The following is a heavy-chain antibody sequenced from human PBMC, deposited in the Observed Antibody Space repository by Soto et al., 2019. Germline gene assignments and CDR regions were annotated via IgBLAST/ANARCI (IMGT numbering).Heavy chain of an antibody. V-gene: IGHV3-30-3*01. Sequence: QVQLVESGGGVVQPGRSLRLSCAASGFTFSSYAMHWVRQAPGKGLEWVAVISYDGSNKYYADSVKGRFTISRDNSKNTLYLQMNSLRAEDTAVYYCARGGLRLLEWLAYGMDVWGQGTTVTVSS. J-gene: IGHJ6*02. CDR1: GFTFSSYA. D-gene: IGHD3-3*01. CDR2: ISYDGSNK. CDR3: ARGGLRLLEWLAYGMDV.